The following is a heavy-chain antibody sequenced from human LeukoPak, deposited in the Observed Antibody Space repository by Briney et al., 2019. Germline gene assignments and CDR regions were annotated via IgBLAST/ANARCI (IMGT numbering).Heavy chain of an antibody. CDR1: GGSISSYY. Sequence: SETLSLTCTVSGGSISSYYWSWIRQPPGKGLEWIGYIYYSGSTNYNPSLKSRVTISVDTSKNQFSLKLTSVTAADTAVYYCARGAQQLVPWVDYWGQGTLVTVSS. J-gene: IGHJ4*02. CDR3: ARGAQQLVPWVDY. CDR2: IYYSGST. V-gene: IGHV4-59*08. D-gene: IGHD6-13*01.